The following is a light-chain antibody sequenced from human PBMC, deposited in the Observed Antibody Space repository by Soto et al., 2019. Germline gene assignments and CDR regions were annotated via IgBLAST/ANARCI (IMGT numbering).Light chain of an antibody. CDR2: NAS. Sequence: DIQMTQSPSSLSASVGDRVTITCQASQGVKKYLSWYQQKPGKAPKLLVYNASTLEVGVPSRFIGSGSGTHVTFTISSREPEDFATYFCHQYDSLPLTFGGGTKV. V-gene: IGKV1-33*01. J-gene: IGKJ4*02. CDR3: HQYDSLPLT. CDR1: QGVKKY.